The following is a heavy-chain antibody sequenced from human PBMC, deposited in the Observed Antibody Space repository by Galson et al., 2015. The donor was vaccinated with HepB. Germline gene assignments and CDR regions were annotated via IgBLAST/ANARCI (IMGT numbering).Heavy chain of an antibody. CDR2: IWFDGSYK. J-gene: IGHJ4*02. V-gene: IGHV3-33*01. D-gene: IGHD2-2*01. Sequence: SLRLYCAASGFKSSDYGMHWVRQAPGKGLEWVAVIWFDGSYKYYADSVKGRFTISRDNSKNMVYLQVNSLRAEDTAMYYCARSPGYCSSASCFQFDCWGQGTLVTVSS. CDR3: ARSPGYCSSASCFQFDC. CDR1: GFKSSDYG.